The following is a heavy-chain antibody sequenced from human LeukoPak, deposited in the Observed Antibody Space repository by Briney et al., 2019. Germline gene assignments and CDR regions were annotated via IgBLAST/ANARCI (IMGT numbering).Heavy chain of an antibody. CDR3: TRVIGLGIVVVPAATN. J-gene: IGHJ4*02. D-gene: IGHD2-2*01. CDR1: GSTFGVYA. Sequence: GGSLRLSCTACGSTFGVYAMSWFRQAPGKGLEWVGFIRSKAYGGTTEYAASVKGRFTISRDDSKSIAYMQMNSLKTEDTAVYYCTRVIGLGIVVVPAATNWGQGTLVTVSS. V-gene: IGHV3-49*03. CDR2: IRSKAYGGTT.